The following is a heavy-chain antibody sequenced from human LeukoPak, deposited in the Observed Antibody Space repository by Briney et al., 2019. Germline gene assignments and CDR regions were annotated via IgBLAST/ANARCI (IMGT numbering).Heavy chain of an antibody. J-gene: IGHJ4*02. CDR1: GFTFSIYG. D-gene: IGHD2-8*02. Sequence: AGGSLRLSCAASGFTFSIYGMLWVRQAPGKGREWVAFISYDGNNKYYADSVKGRFTISRDNSKNTLYLQMNSLRAEDTAVYYCAKDLTVLRYYFDYWGQGTLVTVSS. V-gene: IGHV3-30*18. CDR2: ISYDGNNK. CDR3: AKDLTVLRYYFDY.